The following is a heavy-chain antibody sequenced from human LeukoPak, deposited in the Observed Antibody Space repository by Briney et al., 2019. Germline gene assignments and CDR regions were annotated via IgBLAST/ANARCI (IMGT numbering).Heavy chain of an antibody. D-gene: IGHD3-9*01. CDR1: GFTFSSYS. Sequence: GGSLRLSCAASGFTFSSYSMNWVRQAPGKGLEWVSSISSSSSYIYYADSVKGRFTISRDNAKNSLYLQMNSLRAEDTAVYYCARDPTYYDILTGYSNILRRYYMDVWGKGTTVTVSS. CDR2: ISSSSSYI. CDR3: ARDPTYYDILTGYSNILRRYYMDV. V-gene: IGHV3-21*01. J-gene: IGHJ6*03.